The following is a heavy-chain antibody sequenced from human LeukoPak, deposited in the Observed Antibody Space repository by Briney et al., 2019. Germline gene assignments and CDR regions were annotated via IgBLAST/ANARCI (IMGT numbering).Heavy chain of an antibody. Sequence: ASVKVSCKASGYTFTNYGINWLRQAPGQGLEWMGWISAYNGNTNYAQKFQGRVTITRNTSISTAYMELSSLRSEDTAVYYCARGPSSPDYYDSSGYYLIFDYWGQGTLVTVSS. CDR3: ARGPSSPDYYDSSGYYLIFDY. CDR2: ISAYNGNT. J-gene: IGHJ4*02. CDR1: GYTFTNYG. V-gene: IGHV1-8*03. D-gene: IGHD3-22*01.